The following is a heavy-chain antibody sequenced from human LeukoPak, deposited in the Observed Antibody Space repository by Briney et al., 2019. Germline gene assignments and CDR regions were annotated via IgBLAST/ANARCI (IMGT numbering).Heavy chain of an antibody. CDR2: ISSSGSTI. D-gene: IGHD3-22*01. CDR1: GFTFSNYN. J-gene: IGHJ3*02. Sequence: GGSLRLSCAASGFTFSNYNMSWIRQAPGKGLEWVSYISSSGSTIYYADSVKGRFTISRDNAKNSLYLQMNSLRAEDTAVYYCARDPYDSSGYYLDDDAFDIWGQGTMVTVSS. V-gene: IGHV3-11*04. CDR3: ARDPYDSSGYYLDDDAFDI.